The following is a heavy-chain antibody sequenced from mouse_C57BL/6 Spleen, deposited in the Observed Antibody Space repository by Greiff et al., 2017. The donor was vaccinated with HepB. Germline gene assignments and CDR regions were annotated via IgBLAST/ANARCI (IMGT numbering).Heavy chain of an antibody. D-gene: IGHD1-1*01. V-gene: IGHV1-69*01. Sequence: QVQLQQPGAELVMPGASVKLSCKASGYTFTSYWMHWVKQRPGQGLEWIGEIDPSDSYTNYNQKFKGKSTLTVDKSSSTAYMQLSSLTSEDSAVYYCARGQITTPGVCAYWGQGTLVTVSA. CDR1: GYTFTSYW. CDR2: IDPSDSYT. CDR3: ARGQITTPGVCAY. J-gene: IGHJ3*01.